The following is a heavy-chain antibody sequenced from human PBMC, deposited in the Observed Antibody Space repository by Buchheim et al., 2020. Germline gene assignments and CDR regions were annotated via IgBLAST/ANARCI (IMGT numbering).Heavy chain of an antibody. CDR1: GGSISSYY. Sequence: QVQLQESGPGLVKPSETLSLTCTVSGGSISSYYWSWIRQPPGKGLEWIGYIYYSGSTNYNPSLKSRVTISVDTSKNQFSLKLSSVTAADTAVYYCARGCRYSSSWDPSYYYYSMDVWGQGTT. V-gene: IGHV4-59*01. CDR2: IYYSGST. J-gene: IGHJ6*02. CDR3: ARGCRYSSSWDPSYYYYSMDV. D-gene: IGHD6-13*01.